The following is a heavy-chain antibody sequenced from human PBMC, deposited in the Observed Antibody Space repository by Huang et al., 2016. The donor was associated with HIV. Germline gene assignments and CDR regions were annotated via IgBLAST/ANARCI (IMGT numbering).Heavy chain of an antibody. J-gene: IGHJ6*02. V-gene: IGHV3-7*01. Sequence: VESGGRLVQPGGSIRLSCVGSTFTFGAYLMSWVRQSPGKELELVTNIKQDESEKYYVESVKGRLNISRDNAKKVLFLEMNNVRVEDTATYYCATKTAAMDIWGQGTTVTVS. CDR3: ATKTAAMDI. CDR2: IKQDESEK. CDR1: TFTFGAYL. D-gene: IGHD1-7*01.